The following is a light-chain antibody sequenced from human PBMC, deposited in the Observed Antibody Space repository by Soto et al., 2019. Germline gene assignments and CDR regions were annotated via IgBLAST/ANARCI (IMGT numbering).Light chain of an antibody. CDR1: QSISSW. V-gene: IGKV1-5*01. CDR3: QQYNSYPT. J-gene: IGKJ4*01. Sequence: DIQMTQSPSTLSASVVDRVTITCRASQSISSWVAWYQQKPGTAPKLLIYDASSLESGVPSRFSGSGSGTEFTLTTSSLQPDDFAPYYCQQYNSYPTFGGGTKVDIK. CDR2: DAS.